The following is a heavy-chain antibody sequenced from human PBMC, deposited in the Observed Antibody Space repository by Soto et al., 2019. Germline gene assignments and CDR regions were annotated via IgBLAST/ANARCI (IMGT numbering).Heavy chain of an antibody. CDR1: GLTFSTNT. D-gene: IGHD3-10*01. Sequence: EVQLVESGGGFVQRGGSLRLSCAVSGLTFSTNTINWVRQAPGKGLEWVSYISTSSTAIYYADSVKGRFTISRDDAKSALYLQMNSLRDEDTAVDYCVITDSGRELGYWGQGTLVTVSS. CDR3: VITDSGRELGY. J-gene: IGHJ4*02. V-gene: IGHV3-48*02. CDR2: ISTSSTAI.